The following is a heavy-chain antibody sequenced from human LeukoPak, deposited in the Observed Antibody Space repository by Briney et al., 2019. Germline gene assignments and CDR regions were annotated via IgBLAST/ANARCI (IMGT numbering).Heavy chain of an antibody. V-gene: IGHV3-30*18. Sequence: QPGGSLRLSCAASGFTFSNYGMHWVRQAPGKGLEWVTFISYDGSNKYYADSVKGRFTISRDNAKNSLYLQMNSLRAEDTAVYYCAELGSTMIGGVWGKGTTVTISS. D-gene: IGHD3-10*02. CDR1: GFTFSNYG. CDR2: ISYDGSNK. J-gene: IGHJ6*04. CDR3: AELGSTMIGGV.